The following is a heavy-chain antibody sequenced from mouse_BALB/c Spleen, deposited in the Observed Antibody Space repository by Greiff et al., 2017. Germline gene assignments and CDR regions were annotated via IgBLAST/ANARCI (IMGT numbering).Heavy chain of an antibody. V-gene: IGHV5-4*02. Sequence: EVKLMESGGGLVKPGGSLKLSCAASGFTFSDYYMYWVRQTPEKRLEWVATISDGGSYTYYPDSVKGRFTISRDNAKNNLYLQMSSLKSEDTAMYYCARDKRAYGNYGGFAYWGQGTLVTVGA. CDR3: ARDKRAYGNYGGFAY. CDR1: GFTFSDYY. D-gene: IGHD2-10*02. J-gene: IGHJ3*01. CDR2: ISDGGSYT.